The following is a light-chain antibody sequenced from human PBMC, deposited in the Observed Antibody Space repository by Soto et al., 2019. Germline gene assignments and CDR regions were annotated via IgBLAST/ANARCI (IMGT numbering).Light chain of an antibody. Sequence: QSALTQPPSASGSPGQSVTISCTGTSSDVGAYNYVSWYQQHPGKAPKLMIYEVSKRPSGVPDRFSGSKSGNTASLTISGLQAEDEADYYCSSYTRASIPYVFGTGTKLTVL. V-gene: IGLV2-8*01. CDR1: SSDVGAYNY. J-gene: IGLJ1*01. CDR3: SSYTRASIPYV. CDR2: EVS.